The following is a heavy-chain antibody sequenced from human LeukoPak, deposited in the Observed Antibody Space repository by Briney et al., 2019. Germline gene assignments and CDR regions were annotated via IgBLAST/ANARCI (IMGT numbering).Heavy chain of an antibody. CDR2: ISTDGSIE. V-gene: IGHV3-30-3*01. D-gene: IGHD3-9*01. J-gene: IGHJ4*02. Sequence: GGSLRLSCAASGFTFSSFAVHWVRQAPGKGLEWVALISTDGSIENHADSVKGRFTISRDNAKNTLYLQMNSLRAEDTAVYYCARGGGYFDWLFLDYWGQGTLVTVSS. CDR1: GFTFSSFA. CDR3: ARGGGYFDWLFLDY.